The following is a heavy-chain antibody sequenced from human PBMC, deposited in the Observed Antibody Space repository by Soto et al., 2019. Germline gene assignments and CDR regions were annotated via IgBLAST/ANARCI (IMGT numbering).Heavy chain of an antibody. V-gene: IGHV3-48*02. CDR2: ISSSSSTI. CDR1: GFTFSSYS. CDR3: ARGGAYYYDSSGLLDY. Sequence: EVQLVESGGGLVQPGGSLRLSCAASGFTFSSYSMNWVRQAPGKGLEWVSYISSSSSTIYYADSVKGRFTISRDNAKNSLYLQMNSLRDEDTAVYYCARGGAYYYDSSGLLDYWGQGTLVTVSS. D-gene: IGHD3-22*01. J-gene: IGHJ4*02.